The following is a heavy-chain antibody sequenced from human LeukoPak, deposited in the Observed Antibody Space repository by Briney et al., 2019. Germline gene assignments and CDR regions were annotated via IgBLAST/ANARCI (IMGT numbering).Heavy chain of an antibody. CDR3: ARDLSDYGRYYFDY. CDR2: IFTISGTA. D-gene: IGHD4/OR15-4a*01. Sequence: SVKLSCKASGCSFSSYANSWVRLAPGQGLEWMGGIFTISGTANYTQKSQGRVTITADESTSTAYIVLNSLRSEDTAVDYCARDLSDYGRYYFDYWGQGTMVTDPS. J-gene: IGHJ4*02. CDR1: GCSFSSYA. V-gene: IGHV1-69*13.